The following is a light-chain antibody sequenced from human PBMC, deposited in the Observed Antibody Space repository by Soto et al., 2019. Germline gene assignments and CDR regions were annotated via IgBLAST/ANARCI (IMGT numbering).Light chain of an antibody. CDR1: QSVSNY. CDR2: DAS. J-gene: IGKJ5*01. CDR3: QHRSNWPIT. V-gene: IGKV3-11*01. Sequence: EIVMTQSPATLSVSPGERATLSCRASQSVSNYLAWYQQKPGQAPRRLIYDASNRASGIPARFSGSGSGTDFTLTISSLEPEDFAVYYCQHRSNWPITFGQGTRLEIK.